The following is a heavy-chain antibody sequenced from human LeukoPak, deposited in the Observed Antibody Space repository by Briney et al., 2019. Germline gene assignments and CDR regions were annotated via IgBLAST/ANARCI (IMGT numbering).Heavy chain of an antibody. Sequence: SETLSLTCTVSGGSISSYYRSWIRQPPGKGLEWIGYIYYSGSTNYNPSLKSRVTISVDTSKNQFSLKLSSVTAADTAVYYCARCGGDCYYSPAFDIWGQGTMVTVPS. J-gene: IGHJ3*02. CDR2: IYYSGST. CDR3: ARCGGDCYYSPAFDI. V-gene: IGHV4-59*01. D-gene: IGHD2-21*02. CDR1: GGSISSYY.